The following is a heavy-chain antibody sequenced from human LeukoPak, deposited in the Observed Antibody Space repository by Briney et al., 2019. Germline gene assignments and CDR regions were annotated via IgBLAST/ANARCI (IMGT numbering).Heavy chain of an antibody. CDR2: IIPIFGTA. Sequence: SVKVSRKASGGTFSSYAISWVRQAPGQGLEWMGRIIPIFGTANYAQKFQGRVTITTDESTSTAYMELSSLRSEDTAVYYCARESYYDSNDAFDIWGQGTMVTVS. CDR1: GGTFSSYA. D-gene: IGHD3-22*01. V-gene: IGHV1-69*05. CDR3: ARESYYDSNDAFDI. J-gene: IGHJ3*02.